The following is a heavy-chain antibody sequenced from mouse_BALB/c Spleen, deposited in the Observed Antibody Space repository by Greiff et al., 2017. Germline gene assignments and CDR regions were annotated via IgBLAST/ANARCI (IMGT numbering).Heavy chain of an antibody. D-gene: IGHD1-1*01. CDR3: TRSFITTAMDY. J-gene: IGHJ4*01. CDR2: IDPETGGT. V-gene: IGHV1-15*01. CDR1: GYTFTDYE. Sequence: QVQLKQSGAELVRPGASVTLSCKASGYTFTDYEMHWVKQTPVHGLEWIGAIDPETGGTAYNQKFKGKATLTADKSSSTAYMELRSLTSEDSAVYYCTRSFITTAMDYWGQGTSVTVSS.